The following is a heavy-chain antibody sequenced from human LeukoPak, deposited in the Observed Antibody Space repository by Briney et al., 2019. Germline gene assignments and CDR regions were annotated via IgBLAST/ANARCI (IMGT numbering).Heavy chain of an antibody. CDR2: IKQDGSEK. CDR3: ARDGPVGIVVDFVDY. J-gene: IGHJ4*02. D-gene: IGHD3-22*01. V-gene: IGHV3-7*01. Sequence: PGGSLRLSCAASGFTFSSYWMSWVRQAPGKGLEWVANIKQDGSEKYYVDSVKGRFTISRDNAKNSLYLQMNSLRAEDTAVYYCARDGPVGIVVDFVDYWGQGTLVTVSS. CDR1: GFTFSSYW.